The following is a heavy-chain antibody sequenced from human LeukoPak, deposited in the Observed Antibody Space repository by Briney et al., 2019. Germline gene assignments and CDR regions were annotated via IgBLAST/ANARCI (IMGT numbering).Heavy chain of an antibody. CDR3: ARGGGIAAAGTRPPDY. Sequence: GESLKISCKGSGYSFTSYYIGWVRQMPGRGLEWMGIIYPGDSYTTYSPSFQGQVTISADKSISTAYLQWSSLKASDTAMYYCARGGGIAAAGTRPPDYWGQGTLVTVSS. D-gene: IGHD6-13*01. CDR1: GYSFTSYY. V-gene: IGHV5-51*01. CDR2: IYPGDSYT. J-gene: IGHJ4*02.